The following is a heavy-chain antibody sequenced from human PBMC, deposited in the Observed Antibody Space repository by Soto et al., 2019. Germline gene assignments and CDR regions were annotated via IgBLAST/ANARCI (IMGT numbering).Heavy chain of an antibody. CDR1: GGSFSGYY. CDR2: INHSGST. CDR3: ARPYSGYDKNWFDP. Sequence: SETLSLTCAVYGGSFSGYYWSWIRQPPGKGLEWIGEINHSGSTNYNPSLKSRVTISVDTSKNQFSLKLSSVTAADTAVYYCARPYSGYDKNWFDPWGQGTLVTVSS. D-gene: IGHD5-12*01. V-gene: IGHV4-34*01. J-gene: IGHJ5*02.